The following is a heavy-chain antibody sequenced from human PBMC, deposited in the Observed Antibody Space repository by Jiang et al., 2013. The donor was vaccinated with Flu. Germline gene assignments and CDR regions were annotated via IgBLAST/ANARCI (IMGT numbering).Heavy chain of an antibody. CDR3: ARGGGYEYEDEYEEYYFDY. D-gene: IGHD5-12*01. J-gene: IGHJ4*02. V-gene: IGHV3-7*03. CDR2: IKRDGSEK. Sequence: LVESGGGLVXPGGSLRLSCAASRFTFSNYWMNWVRQAPGKGLEWVANIKRDGSEKYYVDSVKGRFTISRDNAKNSLYLQMNSLRAEDTAVYYCARGGGYEYEDEYEEYYFDYWGQGTLVTVSS. CDR1: RFTFSNYW.